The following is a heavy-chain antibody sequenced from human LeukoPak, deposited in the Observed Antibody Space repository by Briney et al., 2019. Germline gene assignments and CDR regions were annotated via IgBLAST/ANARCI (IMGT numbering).Heavy chain of an antibody. V-gene: IGHV3-74*01. CDR2: ICSDGTCT. J-gene: IGHJ4*02. CDR3: ARDPYGGRAVDY. D-gene: IGHD4-23*01. Sequence: GESLKVSCIASGFSFRNYWMHWVRQAPGKGLVWVSRICSDGTCTNYADSVKGRFTISRDNAKNTLYLQMNSLRGDDTGVYYCARDPYGGRAVDYRGQGTLVSASS. CDR1: GFSFRNYW.